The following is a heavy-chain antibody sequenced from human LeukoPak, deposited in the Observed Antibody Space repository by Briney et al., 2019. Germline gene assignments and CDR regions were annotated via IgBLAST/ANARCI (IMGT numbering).Heavy chain of an antibody. D-gene: IGHD3-10*01. V-gene: IGHV3-30*18. CDR1: GFTFSSYG. CDR2: ISYDGSNK. Sequence: GGSLRLPCAASGFTFSSYGMHWVRQAPGKGLEWVAVISYDGSNKYYADSVKGRFTISRDNSKNTLYLQMNSLRAEDTAVYYCAKDRRYYGSGSYMDYWGQGTLVTVSS. J-gene: IGHJ4*02. CDR3: AKDRRYYGSGSYMDY.